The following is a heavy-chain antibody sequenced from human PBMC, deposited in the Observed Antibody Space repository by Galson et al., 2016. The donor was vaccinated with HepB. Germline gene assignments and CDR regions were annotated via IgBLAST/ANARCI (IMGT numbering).Heavy chain of an antibody. D-gene: IGHD3-3*01. CDR3: AKGGLRNFWSGYSFDL. CDR2: ISYDGRYI. J-gene: IGHJ4*02. Sequence: SLRLSCATSGFSFGSFGMHWVRQAPGRGLEWVTIISYDGRYIRYRDSVRGRFTISRDKSNNTVYLQMTTLKTENTTVYYGAKGGLRNFWSGYSFDLWGQGTLVTVSS. CDR1: GFSFGSFG. V-gene: IGHV3-30*18.